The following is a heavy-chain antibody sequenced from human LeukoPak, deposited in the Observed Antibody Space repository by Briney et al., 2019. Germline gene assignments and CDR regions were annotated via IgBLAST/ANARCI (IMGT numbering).Heavy chain of an antibody. J-gene: IGHJ4*02. CDR2: ISYDGSNK. V-gene: IGHV3-30*18. CDR3: AKDLEYYYDSSGYYDYFDH. Sequence: PGGSLRLSCAASGFTFSSYGMHWVRQAPGKGLEWVAVISYDGSNKYYADSVKGRFTISRDNSKNTLYLQMNSLRAEDTAVYYCAKDLEYYYDSSGYYDYFDHWGQGTLVTVSS. D-gene: IGHD3-22*01. CDR1: GFTFSSYG.